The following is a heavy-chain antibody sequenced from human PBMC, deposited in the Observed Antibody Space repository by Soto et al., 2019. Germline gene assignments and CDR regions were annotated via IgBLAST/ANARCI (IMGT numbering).Heavy chain of an antibody. CDR1: GGSISSGGYY. CDR3: AIKGEYYDFWSGYYKGWFAP. V-gene: IGHV4-31*03. D-gene: IGHD3-3*01. CDR2: IYYSGST. J-gene: IGHJ5*02. Sequence: PWETLSLICTVSGGSISSGGYYWSWIRQHPGKGLEWIGYIYYSGSTYYNPSLKSRVTISVDTSKNQFSLKLSSVTAADTAVYYCAIKGEYYDFWSGYYKGWFAPWGQGTLVT.